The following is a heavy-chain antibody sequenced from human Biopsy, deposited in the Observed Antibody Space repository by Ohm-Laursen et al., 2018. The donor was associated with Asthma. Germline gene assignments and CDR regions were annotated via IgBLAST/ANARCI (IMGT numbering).Heavy chain of an antibody. Sequence: GTLSLTCTVSGGSIRSHDWTWIRLPPGKGLEYIGDVSHTGSTNYNPSLKSRVTMSLDTSKSQFSLRLTSVTPADTAVYYCAKEVLWFGESTNPGGMDVWGQGTTVTVSS. V-gene: IGHV4-59*11. CDR2: VSHTGST. J-gene: IGHJ6*02. CDR3: AKEVLWFGESTNPGGMDV. D-gene: IGHD3-10*01. CDR1: GGSIRSHD.